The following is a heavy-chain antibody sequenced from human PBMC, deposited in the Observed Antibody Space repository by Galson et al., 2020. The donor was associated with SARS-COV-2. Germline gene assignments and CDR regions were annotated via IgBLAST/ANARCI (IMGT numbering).Heavy chain of an antibody. Sequence: ASVKVSCKASGYTFTGYYMHWVRQAPGQGLEWMGWINPNSGGTNYAQKFQGRVTMTRDTSISTAYMELSRLRSDDTAVYYCARDPMFGKRYYYYGMDVWGQGTTVTVSS. CDR3: ARDPMFGKRYYYYGMDV. V-gene: IGHV1-2*02. CDR1: GYTFTGYY. CDR2: INPNSGGT. D-gene: IGHD3-10*02. J-gene: IGHJ6*02.